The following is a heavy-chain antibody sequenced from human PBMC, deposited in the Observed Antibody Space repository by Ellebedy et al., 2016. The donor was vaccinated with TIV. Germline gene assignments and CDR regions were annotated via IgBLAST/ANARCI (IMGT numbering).Heavy chain of an antibody. CDR2: FKRETEGGTT. V-gene: IGHV3-15*01. Sequence: PGGSLRLSCSSSGFSFNTGWMTRVRYSPSTRLEWAGLFKRETEGGTTDYAAPVKGRFTISRDDLQNILYLEMNSLTIADTGVYYCSTYTVGDDSWGKGTLVTVSS. CDR1: GFSFNTGW. CDR3: STYTVGDDS. D-gene: IGHD2-2*02. J-gene: IGHJ1*01.